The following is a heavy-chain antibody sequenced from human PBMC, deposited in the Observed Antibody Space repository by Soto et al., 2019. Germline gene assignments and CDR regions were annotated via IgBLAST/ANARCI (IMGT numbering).Heavy chain of an antibody. V-gene: IGHV3-74*01. CDR1: GFTFSSYW. Sequence: EVQLVESGGGLVQPGGSLRLSCAASGFTFSSYWMHWVRQAPGKGLVWVSRINSDGSSTSYADSVKGRFTISRDNAKNTLYLKMNSLRAEDTAVYYCARAFGSGYYGPAYWGQGNLVAVSS. CDR2: INSDGSST. J-gene: IGHJ4*02. D-gene: IGHD3-22*01. CDR3: ARAFGSGYYGPAY.